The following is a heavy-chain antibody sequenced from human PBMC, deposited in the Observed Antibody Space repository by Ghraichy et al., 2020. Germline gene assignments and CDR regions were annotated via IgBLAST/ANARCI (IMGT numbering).Heavy chain of an antibody. CDR1: GVSVSSGSHS. D-gene: IGHD6-13*01. Sequence: SETLSLTCTVSGVSVSSGSHSWSWIRQPPGKALEWIGHIYYTGTTNYNPSLKSRVTISIDTSKNQLSLKLSSVTAADTAVYYCARDRDTRSWYDYGYWGQGTLVTVSS. CDR3: ARDRDTRSWYDYGY. J-gene: IGHJ4*02. V-gene: IGHV4-61*01. CDR2: IYYTGTT.